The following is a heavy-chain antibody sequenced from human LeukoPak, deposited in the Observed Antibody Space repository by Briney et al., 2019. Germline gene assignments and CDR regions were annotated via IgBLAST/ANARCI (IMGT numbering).Heavy chain of an antibody. CDR3: ARDWSSGWYLFDC. D-gene: IGHD6-19*01. CDR2: IWYDGSNK. V-gene: IGHV3-33*01. Sequence: GRSLRLSCAASGFTFSSYGMHWVRQAPGKGLEWVAVIWYDGSNKYYADSVKGRFTISRDNSKNTLYLQMNSLRAEDTAVYYCARDWSSGWYLFDCWGQGTLVTVSS. J-gene: IGHJ4*02. CDR1: GFTFSSYG.